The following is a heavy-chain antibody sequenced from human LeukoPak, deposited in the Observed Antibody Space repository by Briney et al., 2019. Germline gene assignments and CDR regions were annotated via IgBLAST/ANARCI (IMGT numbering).Heavy chain of an antibody. D-gene: IGHD3-10*01. V-gene: IGHV4-34*01. CDR3: ARSRRGATMVRGTYYFDY. J-gene: IGHJ4*02. CDR2: INHSGST. CDR1: GGSFSGYY. Sequence: SETLSLTCAVYGGSFSGYYWSWIRQPPGKGLEWIGEINHSGSTNYNPSLKSRVTISVDTSKNQFSLKLSSVTAADTAVYYCARSRRGATMVRGTYYFDYWGQGTLVTVPS.